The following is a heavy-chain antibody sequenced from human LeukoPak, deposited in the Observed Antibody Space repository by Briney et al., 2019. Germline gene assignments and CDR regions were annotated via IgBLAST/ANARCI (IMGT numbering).Heavy chain of an antibody. J-gene: IGHJ3*02. V-gene: IGHV4-59*01. CDR2: IYYSGST. Sequence: SETLSLTCTVSGGSISSYYWSWIRQPPGKGLEWIGYIYYSGSTNYNPSLKSRVTISVDTSRNQFSLKLSSVTAADTAVYYCASQRGYSGYDFAGHDAFDIWGQGTMVTVSS. CDR3: ASQRGYSGYDFAGHDAFDI. CDR1: GGSISSYY. D-gene: IGHD5-12*01.